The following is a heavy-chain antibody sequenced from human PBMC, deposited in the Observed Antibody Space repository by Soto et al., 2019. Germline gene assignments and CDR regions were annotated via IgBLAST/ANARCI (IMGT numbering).Heavy chain of an antibody. CDR1: EYTFNGYS. CDR3: ARGYYDILTGYYKKGPLGY. CDR2: INPNSGGT. Sequence: ASVKVSCKASEYTFNGYSMKWVRKAPGQGLEWMGWINPNSGGTNYAQKFQGWVTMTRDTSISTAYMELSRLRSDDTAVYYCARGYYDILTGYYKKGPLGYWGQGTLVTVSS. J-gene: IGHJ4*02. V-gene: IGHV1-2*04. D-gene: IGHD3-9*01.